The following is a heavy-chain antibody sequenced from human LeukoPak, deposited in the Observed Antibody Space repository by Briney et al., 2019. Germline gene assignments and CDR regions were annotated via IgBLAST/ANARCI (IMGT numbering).Heavy chain of an antibody. Sequence: PSETLSLTCTVSGGSISSGGYYWSWIRQHPGKGLEWIGYIYYSGSTYYNPSLKSRVTISVDTSKNQFSLKLSSVTAADTAVYYCARGLGKAAAGLYYFDYWGQGTLVTVSS. CDR1: GGSISSGGYY. CDR3: ARGLGKAAAGLYYFDY. CDR2: IYYSGST. V-gene: IGHV4-31*03. D-gene: IGHD6-13*01. J-gene: IGHJ4*02.